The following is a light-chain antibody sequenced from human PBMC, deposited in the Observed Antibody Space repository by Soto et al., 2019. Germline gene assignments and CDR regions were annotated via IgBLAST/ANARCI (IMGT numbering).Light chain of an antibody. CDR1: QSITNY. J-gene: IGKJ1*01. CDR3: QQSDSTPLT. CDR2: AAS. V-gene: IGKV1-39*01. Sequence: DIQMTQSPSSLSASVGDRVTITCRASQSITNYSNWYQQKPGKAPKLLIYAASSLQSGVPSRFSGSESGTDFTLSISSLQPEDFATYYCQQSDSTPLTFGQGTKVEIK.